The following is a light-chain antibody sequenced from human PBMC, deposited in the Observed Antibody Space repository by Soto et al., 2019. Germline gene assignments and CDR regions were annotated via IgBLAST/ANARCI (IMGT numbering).Light chain of an antibody. V-gene: IGKV3-20*01. Sequence: EIVLTQSPGTLSLSPGERATLSCRASQSVRSGYFAWYQQKPGQAPRLLIVGASSRATGIPDRFSGGGSGTDFSLTISRLEPEDFALYYSHQYGNSPLTFGGGTKVDIK. CDR1: QSVRSGY. CDR3: HQYGNSPLT. CDR2: GAS. J-gene: IGKJ4*01.